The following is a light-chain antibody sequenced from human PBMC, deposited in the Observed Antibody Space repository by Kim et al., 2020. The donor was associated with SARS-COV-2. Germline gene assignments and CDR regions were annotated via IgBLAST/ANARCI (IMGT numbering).Light chain of an antibody. CDR2: EVS. Sequence: QSALTQPPSASGSSGQSVTISCTGTSSDVGGYNYVSWYQQHPGKAPKLMIYEVSKRPSGVPDRFSGSKSGSTASLTVSGLQAEDEADYYCSSYAGSNYWVFGGGTKDTVL. CDR1: SSDVGGYNY. CDR3: SSYAGSNYWV. J-gene: IGLJ3*02. V-gene: IGLV2-8*01.